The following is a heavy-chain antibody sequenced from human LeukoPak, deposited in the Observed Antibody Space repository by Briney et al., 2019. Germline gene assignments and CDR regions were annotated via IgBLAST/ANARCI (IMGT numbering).Heavy chain of an antibody. CDR3: ARVTTVTTANDYYGMDV. CDR1: GGSISSYY. D-gene: IGHD4-11*01. CDR2: IYTSGST. Sequence: SETLSLTCTVSGGSISSYYWSWIRQPAGKGLEWIGRIYTSGSTNYNPSLKSRVTMSVDTSKNQFSLKLSSVTAADTAVYYCARVTTVTTANDYYGMDVWGQGTTVTVSS. V-gene: IGHV4-4*07. J-gene: IGHJ6*02.